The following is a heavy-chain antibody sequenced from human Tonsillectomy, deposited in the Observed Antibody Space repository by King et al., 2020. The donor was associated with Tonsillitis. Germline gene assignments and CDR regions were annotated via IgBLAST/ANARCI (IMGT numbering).Heavy chain of an antibody. D-gene: IGHD3-16*02. CDR1: GYSISSGYY. CDR3: ARDPHFDYVWGSYRPFDY. CDR2: IYHSGST. J-gene: IGHJ4*02. V-gene: IGHV4-38-2*02. Sequence: VQLQESGPGLVKPSETLSLTCAVSGYSISSGYYWGWIRQPPGKGLEWIGSIYHSGSTYYNPSLKSPVTISVDTSKNQFPRKLSSVTAADTAVYYCARDPHFDYVWGSYRPFDYWGQGTLVTVSS.